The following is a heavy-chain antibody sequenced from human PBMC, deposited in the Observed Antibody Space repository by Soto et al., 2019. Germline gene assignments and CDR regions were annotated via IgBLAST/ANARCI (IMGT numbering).Heavy chain of an antibody. V-gene: IGHV4-38-2*02. Sequence: SETLSLTCAVSGYSISSYYYWGWIRQPPGKGLEWIGSIYHSGSTYYNPSLESRFTISRDNAKNSLYLQMNGLRTEDTAVYYCVRDGSSGWHFDSWGQGTLVTVSS. J-gene: IGHJ4*02. CDR1: GYSISSYYY. CDR3: VRDGSSGWHFDS. CDR2: IYHSGST. D-gene: IGHD6-19*01.